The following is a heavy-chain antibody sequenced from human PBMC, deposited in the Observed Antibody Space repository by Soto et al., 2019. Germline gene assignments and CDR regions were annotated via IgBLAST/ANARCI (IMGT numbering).Heavy chain of an antibody. CDR2: TYYRSKWYN. V-gene: IGHV6-1*01. CDR3: ARDSSSSWYYYYGMDV. J-gene: IGHJ6*02. CDR1: GDSVSSNSAA. D-gene: IGHD6-13*01. Sequence: SQTLSLTCVISGDSVSSNSAAWNWIRQSPSRGLEWLGRTYYRSKWYNDYAVSVKSRITINPDTSKNQFSLQLNSATPEDTAVYYCARDSSSSWYYYYGMDVWGQGTLVTVSS.